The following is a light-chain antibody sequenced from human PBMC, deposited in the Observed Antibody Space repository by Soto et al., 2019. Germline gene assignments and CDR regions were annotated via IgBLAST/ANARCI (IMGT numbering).Light chain of an antibody. CDR1: SSNIGAGYD. J-gene: IGLJ2*01. Sequence: QSVLTQPPSVSGGPGQRVTISCTGSSSNIGAGYDVHWYQQLPGTAPKLLIYGNSNRPSGVPDRFSGSKSGTSASLAITGLQAEDEAEYYCQSYDSSLSVVFGGGTKLTVL. CDR2: GNS. CDR3: QSYDSSLSVV. V-gene: IGLV1-40*01.